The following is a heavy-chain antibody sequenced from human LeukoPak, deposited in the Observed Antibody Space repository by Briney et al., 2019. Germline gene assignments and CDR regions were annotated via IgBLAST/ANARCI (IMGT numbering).Heavy chain of an antibody. V-gene: IGHV1-2*02. D-gene: IGHD2-2*01. CDR1: GYTFIGYY. Sequence: GASVKVSCKASGYTFIGYYIHWVRQAPGQGLEWMGWINPNSGGTNYAQKFQGRVTMTRDTSISTAYMELSRLISDDTAVCRCARAHCSSTNCYQFDYWGQGTLVTVSS. CDR3: ARAHCSSTNCYQFDY. J-gene: IGHJ4*02. CDR2: INPNSGGT.